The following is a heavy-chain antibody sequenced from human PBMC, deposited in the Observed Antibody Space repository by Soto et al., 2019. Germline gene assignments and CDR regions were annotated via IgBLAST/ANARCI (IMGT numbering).Heavy chain of an antibody. V-gene: IGHV3-9*01. Sequence: EVQLVESGGGLVQPGRSLRLSCAASGFTLDDYAMHWVRQAPGKGLEWVSGISWNSGTIGYADSLKGRFIISRDNAKNSLYPQINSLRVEDTALYYCAKDQAATFHYYGMDVWGQGTTVTVSS. CDR3: AKDQAATFHYYGMDV. CDR1: GFTLDDYA. J-gene: IGHJ6*02. D-gene: IGHD2-15*01. CDR2: ISWNSGTI.